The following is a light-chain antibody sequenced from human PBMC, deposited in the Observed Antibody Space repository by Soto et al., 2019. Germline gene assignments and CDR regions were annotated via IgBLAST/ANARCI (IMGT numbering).Light chain of an antibody. CDR2: DVS. V-gene: IGLV2-14*01. CDR3: SSYTSSSLRA. CDR1: SSDVGGYNY. J-gene: IGLJ2*01. Sequence: QSALTQPASVSGSPGQSITISCTGTSSDVGGYNYVSWYQQHPGKAPKLMIYDVSNRPSGVSNRFSGSKSGNTASLTISGLQAEDEADYYCSSYTSSSLRAFGGGTKVTVL.